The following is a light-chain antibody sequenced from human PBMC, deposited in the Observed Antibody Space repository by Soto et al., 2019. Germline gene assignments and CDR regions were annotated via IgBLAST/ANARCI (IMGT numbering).Light chain of an antibody. CDR1: QDIGKD. CDR3: LQYYNSPRT. CDR2: EAS. Sequence: AIQMTQSPSSLSASVGDRVTLTCRASQDIGKDLGWYQQKPGEAPKLLIFEASTVQTGVPSRFSGSGSGTDFTLTISIRQREDFANYFLLQYYNSPRTFGPGTTVALK. V-gene: IGKV1-6*01. J-gene: IGKJ1*01.